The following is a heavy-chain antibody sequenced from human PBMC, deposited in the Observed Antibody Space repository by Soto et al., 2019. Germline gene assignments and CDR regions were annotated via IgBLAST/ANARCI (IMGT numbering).Heavy chain of an antibody. CDR2: IYYSGST. CDR1: GGSISSGGYY. J-gene: IGHJ4*02. Sequence: QVQLQESGPGLVKSSQTLSLTCTVSGGSISSGGYYWSWIRQHPGKGLEWIGYIYYSGSTYYNPSLKSRVTISVDTSKNQFSLKLSSVTAADTAVYYCARAYCSGGSCYWYYFDYWGQGTLVTVSS. D-gene: IGHD2-15*01. CDR3: ARAYCSGGSCYWYYFDY. V-gene: IGHV4-31*03.